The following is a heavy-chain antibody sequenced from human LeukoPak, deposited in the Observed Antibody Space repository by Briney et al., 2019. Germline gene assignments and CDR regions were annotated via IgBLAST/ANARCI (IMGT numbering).Heavy chain of an antibody. J-gene: IGHJ1*01. Sequence: GASVKVSCRASGYTFTGYYMHWVRQAPGQGLEWMGWINPNSGGTNYAQKFQGRVTMTRDTSIRTAYMELSRLRSDDTAVYYCARMKVATRYFQHWGQGTLVTVSS. D-gene: IGHD5-12*01. CDR3: ARMKVATRYFQH. V-gene: IGHV1-2*02. CDR2: INPNSGGT. CDR1: GYTFTGYY.